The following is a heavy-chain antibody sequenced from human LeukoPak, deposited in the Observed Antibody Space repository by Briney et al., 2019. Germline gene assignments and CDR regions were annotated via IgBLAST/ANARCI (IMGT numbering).Heavy chain of an antibody. Sequence: SETLSLTCNVPGGSISSASYYWGWLRQPPGKGLEWIGSIYYTGTTYQSPSLKSRVTISVHTSKNQFSLKLSSVTAADTAVYYCARQQCNGGSCYSRAIWFDPWGQGTLVTVSS. CDR2: IYYTGTT. CDR1: GGSISSASYY. D-gene: IGHD2-15*01. V-gene: IGHV4-39*01. J-gene: IGHJ5*02. CDR3: ARQQCNGGSCYSRAIWFDP.